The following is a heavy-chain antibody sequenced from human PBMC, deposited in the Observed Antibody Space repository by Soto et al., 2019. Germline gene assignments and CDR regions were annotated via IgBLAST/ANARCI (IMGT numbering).Heavy chain of an antibody. CDR3: ASPREYDYIWGSYIFDLRAFDI. V-gene: IGHV4-39*01. CDR2: IYYSGST. J-gene: IGHJ3*02. D-gene: IGHD3-16*01. Sequence: SETLSLTCTVSGGSISSSSYYWGWIRQPPGKGLEWIGSIYYSGSTYYKTSLKSRVTKSVDTSKNQLSLKLSSVTAADSAVYYCASPREYDYIWGSYIFDLRAFDIWGQGTMVTVSS. CDR1: GGSISSSSYY.